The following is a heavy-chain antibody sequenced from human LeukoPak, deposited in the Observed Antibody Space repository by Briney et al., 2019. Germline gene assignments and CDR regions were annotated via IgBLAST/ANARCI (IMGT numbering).Heavy chain of an antibody. Sequence: GGSLRLSCAASGFTFSSYGMHWVRQAPGKGLEWVAVISYDGSNKYYADSVKGRFTISRDNSKNTLYLQMNSLRAEDTAVYYCAKPFDYWGQGTLVTVSS. CDR3: AKPFDY. J-gene: IGHJ4*02. V-gene: IGHV3-30*18. CDR1: GFTFSSYG. CDR2: ISYDGSNK.